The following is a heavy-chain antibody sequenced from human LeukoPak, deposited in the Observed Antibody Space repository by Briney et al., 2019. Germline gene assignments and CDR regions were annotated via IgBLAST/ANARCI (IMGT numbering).Heavy chain of an antibody. CDR2: IYHSGST. J-gene: IGHJ4*02. CDR3: ARPSQHDSSGDDQDY. Sequence: SETLSLTCTVSGYSISSGYYWGWIRQPPGKGLEWIGSIYHSGSTYYNPSLKSRVTISVDTSKNQFSLKLSSVTAADTAEYYCARPSQHDSSGDDQDYWGQGTLVTVSS. D-gene: IGHD3-22*01. V-gene: IGHV4-38-2*02. CDR1: GYSISSGYY.